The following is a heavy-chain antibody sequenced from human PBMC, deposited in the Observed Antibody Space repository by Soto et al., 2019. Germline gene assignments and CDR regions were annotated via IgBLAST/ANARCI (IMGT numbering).Heavy chain of an antibody. V-gene: IGHV3-48*02. CDR2: ISSSSTI. Sequence: EVQLVESGGGLVQPGGSLRLSCAASGFTFSSYSMNWVRQAPGKGLEWVSYISSSSTIYYADSVKGRFTISRDNAKNSLYLQMNSLRDEDTAVYYCARDQELTIFGVVIIPVNYYYGMDVWGQGTTVTVSS. J-gene: IGHJ6*02. CDR1: GFTFSSYS. CDR3: ARDQELTIFGVVIIPVNYYYGMDV. D-gene: IGHD3-3*01.